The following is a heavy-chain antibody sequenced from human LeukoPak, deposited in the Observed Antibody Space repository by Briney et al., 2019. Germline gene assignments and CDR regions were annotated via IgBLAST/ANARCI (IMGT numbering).Heavy chain of an antibody. CDR2: INHSGST. Sequence: SETLSLTCAVYGGSFSGYYWSWIRQPPGKGLEWIGEINHSGSTNYNPSLKSRVTISVDTSKNQFSLKLSSVTAADTAVYYCARVKPRPGRGNYYYYYYMDVWGKGTTVTVSS. D-gene: IGHD1-1*01. CDR1: GGSFSGYY. CDR3: ARVKPRPGRGNYYYYYYMDV. V-gene: IGHV4-34*01. J-gene: IGHJ6*03.